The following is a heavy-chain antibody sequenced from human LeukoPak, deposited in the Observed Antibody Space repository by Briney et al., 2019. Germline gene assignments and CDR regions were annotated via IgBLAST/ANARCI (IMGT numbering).Heavy chain of an antibody. CDR1: GYTFSGYY. V-gene: IGHV1-2*02. D-gene: IGHD2-2*01. CDR2: INPNSGET. CDR3: AREFVLVPAATYYYYHYMDV. Sequence: EASVKVSCKASGYTFSGYYMHWVRQAPGQGLEWVGCINPNSGETNYAQKFQGRVTMTRDTSISTASMELSRLRSDDTAVYYCAREFVLVPAATYYYYHYMDVWGKGTTVTVSS. J-gene: IGHJ6*03.